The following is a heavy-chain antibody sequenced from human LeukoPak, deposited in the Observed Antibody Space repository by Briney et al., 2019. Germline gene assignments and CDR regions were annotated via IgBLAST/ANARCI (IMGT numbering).Heavy chain of an antibody. CDR3: ARETSTFGVVIPNWFDP. J-gene: IGHJ5*02. CDR2: IIPIFGTA. D-gene: IGHD3-3*01. CDR1: GGTFSSYA. V-gene: IGHV1-69*13. Sequence: SVKVSCKASGGTFSSYAISWVRQAPGQGLEWMGGIIPIFGTANYAQKFQGRVTITADESTSTAYMELSSLRSEDTAVYYCARETSTFGVVIPNWFDPWGQGTLVTVSS.